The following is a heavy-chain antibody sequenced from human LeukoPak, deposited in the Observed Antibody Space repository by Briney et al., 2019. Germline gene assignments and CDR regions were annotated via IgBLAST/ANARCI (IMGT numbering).Heavy chain of an antibody. V-gene: IGHV3-64D*09. CDR2: ISSNGGST. Sequence: GGALRLSCSASGFTFSIYAMHWVRQAPGKGLEYVSGISSNGGSTYYADSVKGRFTISRDNSKNTLYLQMSSLRAEDTAVYYCVKSPSYDFWSGYLYYFDYWGQGTLVTVSS. D-gene: IGHD3-3*01. CDR3: VKSPSYDFWSGYLYYFDY. J-gene: IGHJ4*02. CDR1: GFTFSIYA.